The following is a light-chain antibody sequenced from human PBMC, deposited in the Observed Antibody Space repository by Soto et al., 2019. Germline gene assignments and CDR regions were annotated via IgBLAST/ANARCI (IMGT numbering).Light chain of an antibody. CDR1: QYISYY. CDR3: QESYSTS. V-gene: IGKV1-39*01. J-gene: IGKJ1*01. CDR2: VAS. Sequence: DIQRTQLPSSLSASVGGSLTIFCRASQYISYYLTWYQQKPRKAPKLLIYVASNLQSGVPSRFGGSGSGTDFPPTISSLQPEDIATYCCQESYSTSFGQGTKVDIK.